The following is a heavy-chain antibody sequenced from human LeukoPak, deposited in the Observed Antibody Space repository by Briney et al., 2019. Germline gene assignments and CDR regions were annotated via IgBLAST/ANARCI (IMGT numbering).Heavy chain of an antibody. CDR1: GYTFTNYG. CDR3: AGGLNTRLSDY. Sequence: ASVRVSCKASGYTFTNYGITWVRQAPGQGLEWMGWINAYNGNTKYAQKLQGRVTMTTDTSTSTVYMELRSLRSDDTAVYYCAGGLNTRLSDYWGQGTLVTVSS. V-gene: IGHV1-18*01. D-gene: IGHD2-2*01. J-gene: IGHJ4*02. CDR2: INAYNGNT.